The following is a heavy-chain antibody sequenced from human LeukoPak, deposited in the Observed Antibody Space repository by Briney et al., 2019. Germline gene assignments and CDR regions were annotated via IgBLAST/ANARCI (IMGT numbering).Heavy chain of an antibody. D-gene: IGHD5-18*01. J-gene: IGHJ4*02. Sequence: GGSLRLSCAASGFTFSDYYMSWIRQAPGKGLEWVSYISSSSSYTNYADSVKGRFTISRDNAKNSLYLQMNSLRAEDTAVYYCARLTAMGDRSPDYWGQGTLVTVSS. V-gene: IGHV3-11*06. CDR2: ISSSSSYT. CDR1: GFTFSDYY. CDR3: ARLTAMGDRSPDY.